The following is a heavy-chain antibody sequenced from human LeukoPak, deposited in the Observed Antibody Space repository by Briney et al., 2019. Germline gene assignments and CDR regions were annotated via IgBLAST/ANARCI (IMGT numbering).Heavy chain of an antibody. D-gene: IGHD2-15*01. Sequence: GGSLRLSCAASGFTFSSYEMNWVRHAPGKGLEWVSYISSSGSTIYYADSVKGRFTISRDNAKTSLYLQMNSLRAEDTAVYYCARDFVVGSGGCRYRGWFDPWGQGTLVIVSS. V-gene: IGHV3-48*03. CDR2: ISSSGSTI. J-gene: IGHJ5*02. CDR3: ARDFVVGSGGCRYRGWFDP. CDR1: GFTFSSYE.